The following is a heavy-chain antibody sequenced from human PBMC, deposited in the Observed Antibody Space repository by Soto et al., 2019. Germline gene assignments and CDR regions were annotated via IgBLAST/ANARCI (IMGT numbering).Heavy chain of an antibody. Sequence: QVQLQESGPGLVKPSGTLSLTCAVSGGSISSSNWWSWVRQPPGKGLEWIGEIYHSGSTNYNPSPKSGVTISVEKPKNKFPRRLTSGPAADTPVYYWARGNGTQLRGWSAPGGRGPLAPVSS. CDR1: GGSISSSNW. J-gene: IGHJ5*02. D-gene: IGHD1-1*01. V-gene: IGHV4-4*02. CDR2: IYHSGST. CDR3: ARGNGTQLRGWSAP.